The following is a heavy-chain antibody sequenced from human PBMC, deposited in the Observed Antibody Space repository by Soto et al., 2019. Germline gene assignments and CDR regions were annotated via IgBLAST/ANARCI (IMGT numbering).Heavy chain of an antibody. J-gene: IGHJ4*02. CDR2: IDHSGRT. V-gene: IGHV4-34*01. Sequence: QVQLQQWGAGLLKPSETLSHTCAVYGGSFSGYFWSWIRQTPGKGLEWIGEIDHSGRTKYTPSLKSRVSISVDTSKNQFSLRLSSVTAADTALYYCARGTTEWGQGTLVTVSS. D-gene: IGHD1-1*01. CDR1: GGSFSGYF. CDR3: ARGTTE.